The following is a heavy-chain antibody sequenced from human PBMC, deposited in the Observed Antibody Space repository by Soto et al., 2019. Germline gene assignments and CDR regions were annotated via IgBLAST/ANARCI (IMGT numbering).Heavy chain of an antibody. V-gene: IGHV4-4*02. J-gene: IGHJ4*02. CDR3: ALVTHQGGVLAVRSRSSFDY. Sequence: QVQLQESGPGLVKPSGTLSLTCAVSGGSISSSNWWSWVRQPPGKGLEWIGEIYHSGSTNYNPSLKSRVTISVDKSKNQFSLKLSAVTAADTAVYYCALVTHQGGVLAVRSRSSFDYWGQGTLVTVSS. CDR2: IYHSGST. D-gene: IGHD2-21*02. CDR1: GGSISSSNW.